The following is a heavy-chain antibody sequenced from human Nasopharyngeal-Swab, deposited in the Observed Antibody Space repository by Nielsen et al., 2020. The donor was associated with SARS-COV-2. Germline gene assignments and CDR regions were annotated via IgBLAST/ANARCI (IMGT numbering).Heavy chain of an antibody. CDR2: ISYDGSNK. D-gene: IGHD2-2*01. J-gene: IGHJ6*02. V-gene: IGHV3-30*04. Sequence: GGSLRLSCAASGFTFSSYAMHWVRQAPGKGLEWVAVISYDGSNKYYADSVKGRFTISRDNSKNTLYLQMNSLRAEDTAAYYCAREAGGVPAAIEGGYYYGMDVWGQGTTVTVSS. CDR3: AREAGGVPAAIEGGYYYGMDV. CDR1: GFTFSSYA.